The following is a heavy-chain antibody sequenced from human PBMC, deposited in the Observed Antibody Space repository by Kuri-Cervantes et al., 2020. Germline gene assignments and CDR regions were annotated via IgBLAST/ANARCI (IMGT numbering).Heavy chain of an antibody. CDR2: ISGSGGST. CDR1: GFTFSSYA. CDR3: ARLRDRRFAVAALSF. J-gene: IGHJ4*02. Sequence: GESLKISCAASGFTFSSYAMSWVRQAPGKGLEWVSAISGSGGSTYYADSVKGRFTISRDNSKNTLYLQMNSLRAEDTAVYYCARLRDRRFAVAALSFWGQGTLVTVSS. D-gene: IGHD6-19*01. V-gene: IGHV3-23*01.